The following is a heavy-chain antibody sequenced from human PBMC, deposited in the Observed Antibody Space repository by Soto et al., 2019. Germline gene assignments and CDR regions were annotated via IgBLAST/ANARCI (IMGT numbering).Heavy chain of an antibody. Sequence: EVQLVESGGGLVQPGGSLRLSCAASGFTFSTYWMHWVRQAPGKGLVWVSRINSDGSTTNYADSVKGRFSISRDNAKNTLYLQMNSLRAEDTAVYYCARDAYYDMGVWGQGTTVTVSS. V-gene: IGHV3-74*01. CDR2: INSDGSTT. CDR3: ARDAYYDMGV. J-gene: IGHJ6*02. CDR1: GFTFSTYW.